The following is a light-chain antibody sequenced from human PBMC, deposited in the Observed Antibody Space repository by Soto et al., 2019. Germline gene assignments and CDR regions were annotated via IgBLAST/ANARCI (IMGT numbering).Light chain of an antibody. CDR3: QQSYSTPQT. CDR2: KAS. J-gene: IGKJ1*01. V-gene: IGKV1-5*03. CDR1: QTISSW. Sequence: DIQMTQSPSTLSGSVGDRVTITCRASQTISSWLAWYQQKPGKAPKLLIYKASTLKSGVPSRFSGSASGTEFTLTISSLQPDDFATYFCQQSYSTPQTFGQGTKVDIK.